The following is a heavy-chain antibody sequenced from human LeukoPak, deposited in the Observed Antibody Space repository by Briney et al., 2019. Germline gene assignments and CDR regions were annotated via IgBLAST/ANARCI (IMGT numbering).Heavy chain of an antibody. CDR3: AKTYSSGWFYYYYYGMDV. V-gene: IGHV3-30*18. Sequence: GGSLRLSCAASGFTFSSYGMHWVRQAPGKGLEWVAVISYDGSNKYYADSVKGRFTISRDNSKNTLYLQMNSLRAEDTAVYYCAKTYSSGWFYYYYYGMDVWGQGTTVTVSS. D-gene: IGHD6-19*01. CDR1: GFTFSSYG. CDR2: ISYDGSNK. J-gene: IGHJ6*02.